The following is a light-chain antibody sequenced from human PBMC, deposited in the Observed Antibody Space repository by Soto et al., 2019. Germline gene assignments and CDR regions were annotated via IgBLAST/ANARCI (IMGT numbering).Light chain of an antibody. J-gene: IGKJ3*01. V-gene: IGKV3-20*01. Sequence: EIVLTQSPGTLSLSPGERATLSCRASQSVSTRYLAWYQQKPGQAPKFFIHGVSSRATGVPDRFSGSCSGTESFLCISRLEPHDFSVYYCSQLVTSPLVTFGQGTKVDIK. CDR2: GVS. CDR3: SQLVTSPLVT. CDR1: QSVSTRY.